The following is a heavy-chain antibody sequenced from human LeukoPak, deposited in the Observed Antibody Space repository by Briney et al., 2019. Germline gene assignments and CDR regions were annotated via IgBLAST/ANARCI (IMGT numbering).Heavy chain of an antibody. CDR1: GFTFDDYA. D-gene: IGHD7-27*01. V-gene: IGHV3-9*01. Sequence: GRSLRLSCAASGFTFDDYAMHWVRQASGKGLEWVSGISWNSGSIGYADSVKGRFTISRDNAKNSLYLQMNSLRAEDTAVYYCARRAANWGNYYFDYWGQGTLVTVSS. CDR2: ISWNSGSI. J-gene: IGHJ4*02. CDR3: ARRAANWGNYYFDY.